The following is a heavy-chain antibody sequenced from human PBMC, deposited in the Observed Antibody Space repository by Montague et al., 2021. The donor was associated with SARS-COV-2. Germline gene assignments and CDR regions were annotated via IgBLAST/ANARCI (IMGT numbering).Heavy chain of an antibody. Sequence: SETLSLTCTVSGGFISNYYWSWIRQPPGKGLEWIGYIYYSGSTNYNPSLKSRVTISVDTSKNQFSLKLSSVTAADTAVYYCARRAYSSSWYYFDYWGQGTLVTVSS. D-gene: IGHD6-13*01. CDR2: IYYSGST. J-gene: IGHJ4*02. CDR3: ARRAYSSSWYYFDY. CDR1: GGFISNYY. V-gene: IGHV4-59*08.